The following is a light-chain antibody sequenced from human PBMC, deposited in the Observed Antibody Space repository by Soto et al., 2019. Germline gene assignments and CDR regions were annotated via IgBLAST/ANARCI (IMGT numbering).Light chain of an antibody. CDR3: QQYGSSPLT. J-gene: IGKJ4*01. Sequence: EIVMTQSPATLSVSPGEGATLSCRASQTVSSNYLAWCQQRPGQAPRLLIYGASTRAAGIPDRFSGSGSGTDFTLTITRLEPEDFAVYYCQQYGSSPLTFGGGTKVDIK. CDR2: GAS. CDR1: QTVSSNY. V-gene: IGKV3-20*01.